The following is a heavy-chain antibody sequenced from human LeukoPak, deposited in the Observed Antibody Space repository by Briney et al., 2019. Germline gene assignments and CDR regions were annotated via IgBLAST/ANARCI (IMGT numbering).Heavy chain of an antibody. CDR1: GFTFSSYA. V-gene: IGHV3-23*01. D-gene: IGHD3-10*01. CDR2: IYENGGTT. CDR3: AKDTDGSGTPYYFDY. J-gene: IGHJ4*02. Sequence: PGGSLRLSCAASGFTFSSYAMSWVRQAPEKGLEFVSGIYENGGTTYYADSVKGRFSISRDNSKNTLYLQMNSLRAEDTAVYYCAKDTDGSGTPYYFDYWGQGTLVTVSS.